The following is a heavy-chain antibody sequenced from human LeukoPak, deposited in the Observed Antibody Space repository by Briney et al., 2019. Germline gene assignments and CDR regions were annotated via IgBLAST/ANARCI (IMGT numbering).Heavy chain of an antibody. V-gene: IGHV1-2*02. CDR1: GYTFTGYY. CDR3: ARGLYNSYPEDY. J-gene: IGHJ4*02. D-gene: IGHD1-1*01. CDR2: ISPNTGAT. Sequence: ASVKVSCNTSGYTFTGYYLHWVRQAPGQGPEWMGWISPNTGATKYAQKFQGRVAMTRDTSISIAYMELSRLRSDDTAVYYCARGLYNSYPEDYWGQGTLVTVSS.